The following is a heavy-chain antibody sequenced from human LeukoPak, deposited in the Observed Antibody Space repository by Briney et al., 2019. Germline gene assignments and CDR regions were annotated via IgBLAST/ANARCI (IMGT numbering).Heavy chain of an antibody. CDR1: GFTFSSYG. Sequence: PGGSLRLSCAASGFTFSSYGMHWVRQAPGKGLGWVSAISGSGGSTYYADSVKGRFTISRDNSKNTLYLQMNSLRAEDTAVYYCGRSIAVAGGYFDYWGQGTLVTVSS. V-gene: IGHV3-23*01. CDR3: GRSIAVAGGYFDY. J-gene: IGHJ4*02. D-gene: IGHD6-19*01. CDR2: ISGSGGST.